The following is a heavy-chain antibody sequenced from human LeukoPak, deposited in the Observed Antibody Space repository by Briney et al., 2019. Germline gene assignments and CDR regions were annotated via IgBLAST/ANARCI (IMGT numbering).Heavy chain of an antibody. V-gene: IGHV3-15*01. D-gene: IGHD3-10*01. Sequence: GGSLRLSCAASGFTFSNAWMSWVRQAPGKGLEWVDRIKSKTDGGTTDYAAPVKGRFTISRDDSKNTLYLQMNSLKTEDTAVYYCTTDVKYYYGSGSYYNYWGQGTLVTVSS. CDR1: GFTFSNAW. CDR3: TTDVKYYYGSGSYYNY. CDR2: IKSKTDGGTT. J-gene: IGHJ4*02.